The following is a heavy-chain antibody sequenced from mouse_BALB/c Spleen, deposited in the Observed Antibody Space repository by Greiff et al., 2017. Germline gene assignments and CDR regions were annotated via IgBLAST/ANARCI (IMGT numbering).Heavy chain of an antibody. CDR2: IYPGGGYT. CDR3: ARYYGQRTSFDY. CDR1: GYTFTNYW. D-gene: IGHD1-1*02. V-gene: IGHV1-63*02. Sequence: VKLMESGAELVRPGTSVKMSCKAAGYTFTNYWIGWVKQRPGHGLEWIGDIYPGGGYTNYNEKFKGKATLTADTSSSTAYMQLSSLTSEDSAIYYCARYYGQRTSFDYWGQGTTLTVSS. J-gene: IGHJ2*01.